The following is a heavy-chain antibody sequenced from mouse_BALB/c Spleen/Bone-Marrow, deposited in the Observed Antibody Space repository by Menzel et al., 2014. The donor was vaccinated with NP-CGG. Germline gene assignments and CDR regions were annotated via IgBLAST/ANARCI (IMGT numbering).Heavy chain of an antibody. Sequence: EVKLMESGPELVKPGTSVKMSCKASGYTFTDYYMMWVRQSHGKSLVWIEHINPNTDGTFYNQKFKGKATLTVDKSSSTAYMQLDSLTSEDSAVYYCARSRYLDNWGQGTTLTVSS. V-gene: IGHV1-26*01. J-gene: IGHJ2*01. CDR3: ARSRYLDN. CDR1: GYTFTDYY. D-gene: IGHD2-14*01. CDR2: INPNTDGT.